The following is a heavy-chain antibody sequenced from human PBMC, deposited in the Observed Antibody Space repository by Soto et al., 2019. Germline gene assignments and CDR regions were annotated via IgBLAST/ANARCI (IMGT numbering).Heavy chain of an antibody. J-gene: IGHJ5*02. Sequence: SETLSLTCTVSGGSTTTYYWSWIRQPPGRGLEWIGDVYYSGNINYNPSLKSRVTISVDTSKNQFSLKLSSVTAADTAVYYCAPFNYDLPWGQGTLVTVSS. CDR2: VYYSGNI. V-gene: IGHV4-59*12. CDR1: GGSTTTYY. CDR3: APFNYDLP. D-gene: IGHD3-22*01.